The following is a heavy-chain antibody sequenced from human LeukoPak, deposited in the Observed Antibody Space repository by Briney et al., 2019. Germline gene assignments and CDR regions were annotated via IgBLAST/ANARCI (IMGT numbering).Heavy chain of an antibody. J-gene: IGHJ4*02. D-gene: IGHD2-2*01. Sequence: PGGSLRLSCAASGFTFSSYNMNWVRQAPGKGLEWVSYISSSSSTIYYADSVKGRFTISRDNAKNSLYLQMNSLRAEDTAVYYCARDPCSSTSCYPLSFSFDYWGQGTLVTVSS. CDR2: ISSSSSTI. CDR3: ARDPCSSTSCYPLSFSFDY. CDR1: GFTFSSYN. V-gene: IGHV3-48*01.